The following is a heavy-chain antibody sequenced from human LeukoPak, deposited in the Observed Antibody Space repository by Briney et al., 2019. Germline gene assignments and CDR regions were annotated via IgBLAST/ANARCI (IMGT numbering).Heavy chain of an antibody. J-gene: IGHJ4*02. Sequence: PSETLSLTCTVSGGSISSYYWSWVRQPPGKGLEWIGYIYYSGSTNYNPSLKSRVTISVDTSKNQFSLKLSSVTAADTAVYYCARERLAVAGGYYFDYWGQGTLVTVSS. V-gene: IGHV4-59*01. CDR1: GGSISSYY. CDR3: ARERLAVAGGYYFDY. CDR2: IYYSGST. D-gene: IGHD6-19*01.